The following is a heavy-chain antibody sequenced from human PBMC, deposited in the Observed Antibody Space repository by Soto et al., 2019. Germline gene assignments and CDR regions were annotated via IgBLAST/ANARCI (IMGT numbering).Heavy chain of an antibody. J-gene: IGHJ5*01. D-gene: IGHD6-19*01. Sequence: PSETLSLTWAVYGGSFSCYYWSWIRQTPGKGLEWMGEINHSGNTSYKSSLKSRLTVSVDTSKKQFSLNLRSVTAADTAVFYCARAITVAGTRRFDSWGQGTLVT. CDR2: INHSGNT. V-gene: IGHV4-34*01. CDR3: ARAITVAGTRRFDS. CDR1: GGSFSCYY.